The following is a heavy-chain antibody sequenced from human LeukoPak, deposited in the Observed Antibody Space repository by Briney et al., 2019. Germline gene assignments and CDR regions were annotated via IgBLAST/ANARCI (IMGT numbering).Heavy chain of an antibody. J-gene: IGHJ4*02. CDR3: ARGYYDSSGYPQRPFDY. CDR1: GFTFSSYS. Sequence: PGGSLRLSCAASGFTFSSYSMNWVRQAPGKGLEWVSYISSSSSTIYYADSVKGRFTISRDNAKNSLYLQMNSLRAEDTAVYYCARGYYDSSGYPQRPFDYWGQGTLVTVSS. V-gene: IGHV3-48*04. CDR2: ISSSSSTI. D-gene: IGHD3-22*01.